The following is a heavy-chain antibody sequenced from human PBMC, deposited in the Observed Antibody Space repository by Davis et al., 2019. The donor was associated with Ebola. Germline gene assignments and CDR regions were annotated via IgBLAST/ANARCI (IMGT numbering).Heavy chain of an antibody. V-gene: IGHV3-21*01. D-gene: IGHD3-10*01. J-gene: IGHJ4*02. Sequence: GGSLRLSCAASGFTFSSYSMNWVRQAPGKGLEWVSSISSSSSYIYYADSVKGRFTISRDNAKNSLYLQMNSLRAEDTAVYYCARLATMVQGVYDYWGQGTLVTVSS. CDR1: GFTFSSYS. CDR3: ARLATMVQGVYDY. CDR2: ISSSSSYI.